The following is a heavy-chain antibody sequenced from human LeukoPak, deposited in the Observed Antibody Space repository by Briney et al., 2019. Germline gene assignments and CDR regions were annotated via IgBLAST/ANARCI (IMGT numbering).Heavy chain of an antibody. V-gene: IGHV4-59*01. CDR2: IYYSGST. CDR3: ARSLVGATHFDY. D-gene: IGHD1-26*01. CDR1: GGSFSGYY. J-gene: IGHJ4*02. Sequence: SETLSLTCAVYGGSFSGYYWSWIRQPPGKGLEWIGYIYYSGSTNYNPSLKSRVTISVDTSKNQFSLKLSSVIAADTAVYYCARSLVGATHFDYWGQGTLVTVSS.